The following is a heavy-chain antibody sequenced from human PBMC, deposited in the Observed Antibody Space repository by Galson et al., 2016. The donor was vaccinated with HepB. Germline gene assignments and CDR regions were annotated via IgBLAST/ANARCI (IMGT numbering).Heavy chain of an antibody. CDR2: IPYDGSEN. J-gene: IGHJ6*02. V-gene: IGHV3-30*04. Sequence: SLRLSCAGSGYVFSTYAMHWVRQAPGKGLEWVGVIPYDGSENYYAHPVKGRFTISGDNSKNTLYLQMNSLRPQDSAVYYCARGATSYGRYYYGLDLWGQGTTVSVSS. CDR3: ARGATSYGRYYYGLDL. D-gene: IGHD3-10*01. CDR1: GYVFSTYA.